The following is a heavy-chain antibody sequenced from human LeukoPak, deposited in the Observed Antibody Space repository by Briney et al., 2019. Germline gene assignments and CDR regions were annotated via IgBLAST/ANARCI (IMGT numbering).Heavy chain of an antibody. V-gene: IGHV3-9*03. D-gene: IGHD4-17*01. CDR1: GFTFDDYA. Sequence: GGSLRLSCAASGFTFDDYAMHWVRQAPGKGLERVSGISWNSGTIGYADSVKGRFTISRDNAKNSLYLQMNSLRAEDMALYYCAKGMTTVTTGVFWFDPWGQGTLVTVSS. J-gene: IGHJ5*02. CDR3: AKGMTTVTTGVFWFDP. CDR2: ISWNSGTI.